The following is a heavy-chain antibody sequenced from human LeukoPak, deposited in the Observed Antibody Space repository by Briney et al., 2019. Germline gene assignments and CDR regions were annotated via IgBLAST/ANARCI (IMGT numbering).Heavy chain of an antibody. J-gene: IGHJ5*02. D-gene: IGHD6-13*01. Sequence: ASVKVSCKASGYTFTGYYMHWVRRAPGQGLEWMGWINPNSGGTNYAQKFQGRVTMTRDTSISTAYMELSRLRSDDTAVYYCARERSSSYNWFGPWGQGTLVTVSS. CDR2: INPNSGGT. CDR3: ARERSSSYNWFGP. CDR1: GYTFTGYY. V-gene: IGHV1-2*02.